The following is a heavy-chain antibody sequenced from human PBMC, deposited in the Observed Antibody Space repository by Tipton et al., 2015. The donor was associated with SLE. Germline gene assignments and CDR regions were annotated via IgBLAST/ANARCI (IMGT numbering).Heavy chain of an antibody. CDR2: IYYSGST. Sequence: TLSLTCTVSGGSISSSSYYWGWIRQPPGQGLEWIGSIYYSGSTYYNPSLKSRLTISLDTSKNEFSLALSSVTAADTAMYFCARERDCGSDCFGSYYYYMDIWGKGTTVIVSS. D-gene: IGHD2-21*01. CDR3: ARERDCGSDCFGSYYYYMDI. CDR1: GGSISSSSYY. V-gene: IGHV4-39*07. J-gene: IGHJ6*03.